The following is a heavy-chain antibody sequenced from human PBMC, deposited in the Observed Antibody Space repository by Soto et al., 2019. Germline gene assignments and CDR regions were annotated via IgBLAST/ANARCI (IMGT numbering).Heavy chain of an antibody. CDR1: GYTFTDYW. D-gene: IGHD3-22*01. Sequence: GESLKISCKGSGYTFTDYWIGWVRQLPGKGLEWMGIIYPGDSDTRYSPSFQGQVTISADKSISTAYLQWSSLKASDTAMYYCARQIYDSDSGPNFQYYFDSWGQGTLVTVSS. J-gene: IGHJ4*02. V-gene: IGHV5-51*01. CDR3: ARQIYDSDSGPNFQYYFDS. CDR2: IYPGDSDT.